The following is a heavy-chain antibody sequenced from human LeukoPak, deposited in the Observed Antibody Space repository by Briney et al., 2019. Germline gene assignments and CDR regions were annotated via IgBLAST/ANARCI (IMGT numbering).Heavy chain of an antibody. CDR1: GFTFSSYG. CDR3: AKGNKGGMIVPGERPKYFQE. CDR2: ISYDGSNK. D-gene: IGHD3-10*01. Sequence: GALRLSCAASGFTFSSYGMHWVRQAPVKGLEWVAVISYDGSNKYYADSVKGRFTISRDNSKNTLYLQMNSLRAEDTAVYYCAKGNKGGMIVPGERPKYFQEWGQGTLVTVSS. V-gene: IGHV3-30*18. J-gene: IGHJ1*01.